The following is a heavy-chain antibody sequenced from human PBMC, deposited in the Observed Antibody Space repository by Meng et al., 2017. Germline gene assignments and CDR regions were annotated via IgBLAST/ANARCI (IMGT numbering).Heavy chain of an antibody. CDR3: VRFVDTPLPNYFDH. J-gene: IGHJ4*02. D-gene: IGHD5-18*01. CDR2: IYHSGST. Sequence: QVQLQGSGPGMVEPSQNLSPTCTVSSGSNTCSNYYWSWIRQPPGKGLEWIGNIYHSGSTYYNPSLKSRVSISVDTSKNQFSLNLSSVTAADTAVYYCVRFVDTPLPNYFDHWGQGTLVTVSS. V-gene: IGHV4-30-4*01. CDR1: SGSNTCSNYY.